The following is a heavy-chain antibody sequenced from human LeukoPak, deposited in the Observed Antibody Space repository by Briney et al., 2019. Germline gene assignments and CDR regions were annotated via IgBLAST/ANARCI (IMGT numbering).Heavy chain of an antibody. D-gene: IGHD4-17*01. V-gene: IGHV3-48*04. J-gene: IGHJ3*02. Sequence: GGSLRLSCAASGFTFSGHNMNWVRQAPGKGLEWISFVSISSGTIYYADSVNGRFRISRDNAKSSLDLEMNSLRAEDTAVYYCAYGDYVWSAFDIWGQGTMVTVSS. CDR2: VSISSGTI. CDR1: GFTFSGHN. CDR3: AYGDYVWSAFDI.